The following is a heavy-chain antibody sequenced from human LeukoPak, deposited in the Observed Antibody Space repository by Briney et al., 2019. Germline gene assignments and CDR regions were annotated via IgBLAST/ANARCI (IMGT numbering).Heavy chain of an antibody. CDR3: ARHRDHYGGNSVLVTTRDNWFDP. Sequence: GASVKVSCKASGYTFTGYYMHWVRQAPGQGLEWMGWINPNSGGTNYAQKFQGRVTMTRDTSISTAYMELSRLRSDDTAVYYCARHRDHYGGNSVLVTTRDNWFDPWGQGTLVTVSS. J-gene: IGHJ5*02. CDR1: GYTFTGYY. D-gene: IGHD4-23*01. CDR2: INPNSGGT. V-gene: IGHV1-2*02.